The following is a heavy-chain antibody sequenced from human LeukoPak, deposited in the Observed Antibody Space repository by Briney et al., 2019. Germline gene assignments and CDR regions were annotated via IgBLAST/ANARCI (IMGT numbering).Heavy chain of an antibody. V-gene: IGHV1-69*04. CDR1: GGTFSSYA. CDR3: ASEWLLYGDYYYGMDV. D-gene: IGHD3-3*01. J-gene: IGHJ6*02. CDR2: IIPILGIA. Sequence: SVKVSCKASGGTFSSYAISWVRQAPGQGLEWMERIIPILGIANYAQKFQGRVTITADKSTSTAYMELSSLRSEDTAVYYCASEWLLYGDYYYGMDVWGQGTTVTVSS.